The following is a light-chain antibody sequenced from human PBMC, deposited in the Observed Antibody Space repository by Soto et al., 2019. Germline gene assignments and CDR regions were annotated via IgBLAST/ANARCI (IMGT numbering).Light chain of an antibody. J-gene: IGKJ3*01. CDR1: QSVASSY. V-gene: IGKV3-20*01. Sequence: EVVLTQSPGTLSLSPGERVTLSCRASQSVASSYLAWYQQKPGRAPRLLFYSASSRATGIPDRFSGSGSGTDFTLTISRLEPEDFAVYYCQHYGTSHFTFGPGTKVDI. CDR3: QHYGTSHFT. CDR2: SAS.